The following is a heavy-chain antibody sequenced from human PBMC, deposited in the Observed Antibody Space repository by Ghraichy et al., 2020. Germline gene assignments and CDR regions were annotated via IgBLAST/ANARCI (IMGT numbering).Heavy chain of an antibody. D-gene: IGHD1-26*01. CDR3: ARGRVGATTFDY. CDR2: IKQDGSEK. CDR1: GFTFSSYW. V-gene: IGHV3-7*01. Sequence: LTCAASGFTFSSYWMSWVRQAPGKGLEWVANIKQDGSEKYYVDSVKGRFTISRDNAKNSLYLQMNSLRAEDTAVYYCARGRVGATTFDYWGQGTLVTVSS. J-gene: IGHJ4*02.